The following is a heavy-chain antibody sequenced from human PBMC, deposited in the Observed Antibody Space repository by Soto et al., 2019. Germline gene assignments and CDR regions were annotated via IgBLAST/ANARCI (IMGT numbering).Heavy chain of an antibody. CDR3: FRGGVTSRTFDY. D-gene: IGHD3-16*01. J-gene: IGHJ4*02. Sequence: AESLKISCKASGYIVNNYWIGWLLQMPVQGLEWMGIIFPDDSDTRYSPFFQGHVTISVDKSISTAYVQWSSLRASDSAIYYCFRGGVTSRTFDYWGQGTLVTVSS. V-gene: IGHV5-51*01. CDR1: GYIVNNYW. CDR2: IFPDDSDT.